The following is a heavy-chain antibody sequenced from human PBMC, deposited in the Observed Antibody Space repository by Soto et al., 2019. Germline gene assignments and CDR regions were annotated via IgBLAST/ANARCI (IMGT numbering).Heavy chain of an antibody. Sequence: QVQLVQSVAEVKKPGASVKVSCKASVYTFTRYDIHWVRQATGQGREWMGWMNPNSGNTGYAQKFQGRVTMTRNTSIITAYMELTSLRSEDTAVYYCARSTNDYRVRHWGQGTLVTVSS. D-gene: IGHD4-17*01. J-gene: IGHJ1*01. CDR3: ARSTNDYRVRH. V-gene: IGHV1-8*01. CDR2: MNPNSGNT. CDR1: VYTFTRYD.